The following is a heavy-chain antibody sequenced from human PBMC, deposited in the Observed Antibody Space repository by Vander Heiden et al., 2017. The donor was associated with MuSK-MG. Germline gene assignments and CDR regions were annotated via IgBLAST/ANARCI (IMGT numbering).Heavy chain of an antibody. CDR2: IFHSGST. V-gene: IGHV4-39*07. CDR1: TDSIARRPYY. J-gene: IGHJ4*02. D-gene: IGHD3-10*01. CDR3: ARDIGGVTGAGFDH. Sequence: QVQLRESGPGLVKPSEPLSLTCIVSTDSIARRPYYWGWFRQPPGKGLEWIGSIFHSGSTYHNPSLKSRVTISVDTSKNQFSLKLRSVTAADTAVYYCARDIGGVTGAGFDHWGQGTLVTVSS.